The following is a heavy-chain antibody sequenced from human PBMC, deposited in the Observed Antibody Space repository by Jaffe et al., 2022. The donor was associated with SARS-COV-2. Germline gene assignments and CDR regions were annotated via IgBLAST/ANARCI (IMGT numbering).Heavy chain of an antibody. D-gene: IGHD6-19*01. CDR3: ARDGGQWLVVFDY. V-gene: IGHV3-48*03. CDR2: ISSSGSTI. Sequence: EVQLVESGGGLVQPGGSLRLSCAASGFTFSSYEMNWVRQAPGKGLEWVSYISSSGSTIYYADSVKGRFTISRDNAKNSLYLQMNSLRAEDTAVYYCARDGGQWLVVFDYWGQGTLVTVSS. J-gene: IGHJ4*02. CDR1: GFTFSSYE.